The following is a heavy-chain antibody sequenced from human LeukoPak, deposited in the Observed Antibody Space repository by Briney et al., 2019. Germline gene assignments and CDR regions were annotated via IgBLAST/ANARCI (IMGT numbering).Heavy chain of an antibody. CDR3: ARAASEYYDFWSGSYYYYGMDV. CDR1: GYTFTSYA. Sequence: ASVKVSCKASGYTFTSYAMNWVRQAPGQGLEWMGWINTNTGNPTYAQGFTGRFVFSLDTSVSTAYLQISSLKAEDTAVYYCARAASEYYDFWSGSYYYYGMDVWGQGATVTVSS. D-gene: IGHD3-3*01. V-gene: IGHV7-4-1*02. J-gene: IGHJ6*02. CDR2: INTNTGNP.